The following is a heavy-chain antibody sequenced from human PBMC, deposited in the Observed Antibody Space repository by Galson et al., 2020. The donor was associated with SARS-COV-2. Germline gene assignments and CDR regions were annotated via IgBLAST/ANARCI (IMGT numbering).Heavy chain of an antibody. J-gene: IGHJ6*02. CDR2: INPKSGGT. D-gene: IGHD3-9*01. CDR1: GYTFTDYY. Sequence: ASVKVSCKASGYTFTDYYIHWVRQAPGQGLEWMGWINPKSGGTNYAQKFEGRVTMTRDTSITTAYMELSRLRADDTAVYYCARLRYYDVLTGYIVDVWGQETMVTVS. CDR3: ARLRYYDVLTGYIVDV. V-gene: IGHV1-2*02.